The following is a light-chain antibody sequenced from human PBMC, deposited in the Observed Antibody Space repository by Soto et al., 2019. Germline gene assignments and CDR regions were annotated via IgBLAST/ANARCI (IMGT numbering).Light chain of an antibody. Sequence: DIQLTQSPSSLSASVGDRVTMTCGASQNINTYLNWYQQKAGKAPKLLIFDTSTLQSGVPSRFSGSGSRTHFTLTISSLQPEDFATYYCQETSSAPFTFGPGNTVDI. CDR3: QETSSAPFT. V-gene: IGKV1-39*01. J-gene: IGKJ3*01. CDR2: DTS. CDR1: QNINTY.